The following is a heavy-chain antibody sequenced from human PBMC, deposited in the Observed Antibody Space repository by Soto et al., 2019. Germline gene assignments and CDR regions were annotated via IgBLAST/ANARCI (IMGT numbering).Heavy chain of an antibody. Sequence: EVQLVESGGGLVQPGGSLRLSCAASGFTFSDHYMDWVRQAPGKGLEWVGRTRNKANSYTTEYAASVKGRFTISRDDSKNSLYLQMNSLKTEDTAVYYCARVGHGSYYDGYYFDYWGQGTLVTVSS. J-gene: IGHJ4*02. CDR2: TRNKANSYTT. CDR1: GFTFSDHY. D-gene: IGHD1-26*01. V-gene: IGHV3-72*01. CDR3: ARVGHGSYYDGYYFDY.